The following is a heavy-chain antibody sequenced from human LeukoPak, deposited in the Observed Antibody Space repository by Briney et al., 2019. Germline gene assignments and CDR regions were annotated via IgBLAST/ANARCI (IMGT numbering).Heavy chain of an antibody. D-gene: IGHD3-9*01. CDR1: GGSISSYY. CDR2: IYTSGST. J-gene: IGHJ4*02. CDR3: ARQLDILTPIDY. Sequence: SETLSLTCTVSGGSISSYYWSWIQQPPGKGLEWIGYIYTSGSTNYNPSLKSRVTISVDTSKNQFSLKLSPVTAADTAVYYCARQLDILTPIDYWGQGTLVTVSS. V-gene: IGHV4-4*09.